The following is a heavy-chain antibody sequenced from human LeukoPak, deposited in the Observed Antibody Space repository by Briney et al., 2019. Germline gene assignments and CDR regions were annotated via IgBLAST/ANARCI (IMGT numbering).Heavy chain of an antibody. J-gene: IGHJ4*02. CDR1: GFSFSNYV. V-gene: IGHV3-21*01. CDR2: ISSSSSYI. CDR3: ARAHNWKYGSFDF. D-gene: IGHD1-7*01. Sequence: GGSLGLSCAASGFSFSNYVMQWVRQAPGKGLEWVSCISSSSSYIYYADSVKGRFTISRDNAKNSLYLQMNSLRAEDTAVYYCARAHNWKYGSFDFWGQGTLVTVSS.